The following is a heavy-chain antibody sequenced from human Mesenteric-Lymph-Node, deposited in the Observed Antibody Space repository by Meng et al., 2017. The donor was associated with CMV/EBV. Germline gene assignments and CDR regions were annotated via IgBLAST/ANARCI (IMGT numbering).Heavy chain of an antibody. CDR1: GFTFSSYW. Sequence: GESLKISCAASGFTFSSYWMSWVRQAPGKGLEWVANIKEDGSEKYYVDSVKGRFTISRDNAKNSLYLQMSSLRAEDTAVYYCARGFKYDSRVEGYWGQGTLVTVSS. CDR2: IKEDGSEK. D-gene: IGHD3-22*01. CDR3: ARGFKYDSRVEGY. V-gene: IGHV3-7*01. J-gene: IGHJ4*02.